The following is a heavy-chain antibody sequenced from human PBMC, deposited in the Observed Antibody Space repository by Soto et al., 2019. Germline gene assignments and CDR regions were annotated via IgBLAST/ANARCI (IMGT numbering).Heavy chain of an antibody. V-gene: IGHV4-59*08. D-gene: IGHD6-19*01. Sequence: QVQLQESGPGLVKPSETLSLTCTVSGGSISSYYWSWIRQPPGKGLEWIGYIYYSGSTNYNPSLKSRVTISVDTAKTQFSLKLSSVTAADTAVYYCARLTPGIAVAGNHNWFDPWGQGTLVTVSS. CDR2: IYYSGST. CDR3: ARLTPGIAVAGNHNWFDP. CDR1: GGSISSYY. J-gene: IGHJ5*02.